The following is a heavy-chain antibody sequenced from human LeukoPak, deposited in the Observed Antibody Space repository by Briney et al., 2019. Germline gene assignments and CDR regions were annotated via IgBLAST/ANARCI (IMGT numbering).Heavy chain of an antibody. V-gene: IGHV3-74*01. Sequence: GGSLRLSCAASGFTFSSYWMHWVRQAPGRGLVWVSRINTDGRSTNYADSVKGRFTISRDNAKNTLYLQMNSLRAEDTAVYYCARVRGGYYIDYWGQGTLVTVSS. CDR1: GFTFSSYW. D-gene: IGHD3-3*01. J-gene: IGHJ4*02. CDR3: ARVRGGYYIDY. CDR2: INTDGRST.